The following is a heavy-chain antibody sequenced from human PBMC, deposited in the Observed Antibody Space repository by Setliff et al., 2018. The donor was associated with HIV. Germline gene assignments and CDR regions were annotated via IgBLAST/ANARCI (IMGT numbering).Heavy chain of an antibody. CDR2: ISGYNGNT. CDR1: GYTFSSYG. CDR3: ARVPYRSAWFSGGHDAFDV. V-gene: IGHV1-18*01. Sequence: GASVKVFCKASGYTFSSYGISWVRQAPGQGLEWMGWISGYNGNTKYVQKLQGRVTMTTGTSTRTVYMELRSLRHDDTAEYFCARVPYRSAWFSGGHDAFDVWGQGTMVTV. J-gene: IGHJ3*01. D-gene: IGHD6-19*01.